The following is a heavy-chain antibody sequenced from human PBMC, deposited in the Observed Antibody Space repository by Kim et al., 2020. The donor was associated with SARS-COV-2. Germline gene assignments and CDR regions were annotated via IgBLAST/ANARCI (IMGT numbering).Heavy chain of an antibody. CDR3: ARVSGTTGTTGYYYYGMDV. D-gene: IGHD1-1*01. J-gene: IGHJ6*02. CDR2: IIPILGIA. Sequence: SVKVSCKASGGTFSSYTISWVRQAPGQGLEWMGRIIPILGIANYAQKFQGRVTITADKSTSTAYMELSSLRSEDTAVYYCARVSGTTGTTGYYYYGMDVWGQGTTVTVSS. V-gene: IGHV1-69*02. CDR1: GGTFSSYT.